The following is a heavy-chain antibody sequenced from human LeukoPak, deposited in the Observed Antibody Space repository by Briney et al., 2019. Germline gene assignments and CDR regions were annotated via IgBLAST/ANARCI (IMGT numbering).Heavy chain of an antibody. CDR2: INHSGST. J-gene: IGHJ3*02. Sequence: PSETLSLTCAVYGGSFSGYYWSWIRQPPGKGLEWIGEINHSGSTNYNPSLKSRVTISVDTSKNQFSLKLSSVTAADTAVYYCALWGSYRYPGGSDAFDIWGQGTMVTVSS. V-gene: IGHV4-34*01. CDR3: ALWGSYRYPGGSDAFDI. D-gene: IGHD3-16*02. CDR1: GGSFSGYY.